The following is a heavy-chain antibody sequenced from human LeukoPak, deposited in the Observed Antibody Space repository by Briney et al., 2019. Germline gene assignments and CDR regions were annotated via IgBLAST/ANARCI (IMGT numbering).Heavy chain of an antibody. CDR2: IYHVGGT. V-gene: IGHV4-39*07. Sequence: SGTLSLTCTVSGVSIKTNSDYWGWLRQTPGKGLEWIGSIYHVGGTYYNPSLKSRVTISIDTSKNQFSLKLTSVTAADTAIYYCARDGRSGYEDLWGPGTLVTVSS. CDR3: ARDGRSGYEDL. D-gene: IGHD5-12*01. CDR1: GVSIKTNSDY. J-gene: IGHJ5*02.